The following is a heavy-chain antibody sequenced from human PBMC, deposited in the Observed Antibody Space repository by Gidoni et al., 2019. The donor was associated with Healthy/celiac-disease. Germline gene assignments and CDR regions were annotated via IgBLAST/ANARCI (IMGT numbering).Heavy chain of an antibody. CDR3: ARETGDRGSLVVIADYYYYYYMDV. CDR1: GFTFSSYS. D-gene: IGHD2-21*01. CDR2: ISSSSSTI. V-gene: IGHV3-48*02. Sequence: EVQLVESGGGLVQPGGSLRLSCAASGFTFSSYSMNWVRQAPGKGLEWVSYISSSSSTIYYADSVKGRFTISRDNAKNSLYLQMNSLRDEDTAVYYCARETGDRGSLVVIADYYYYYYMDVWGKGTTVTVSS. J-gene: IGHJ6*03.